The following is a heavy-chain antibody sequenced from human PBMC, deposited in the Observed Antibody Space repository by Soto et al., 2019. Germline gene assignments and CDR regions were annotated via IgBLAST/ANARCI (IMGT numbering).Heavy chain of an antibody. CDR1: GFTFSSYG. CDR3: AKDLLESRFGELDYYYGMDV. CDR2: ISYDGSNK. D-gene: IGHD3-10*01. V-gene: IGHV3-30*18. Sequence: GGSLSLSCAASGFTFSSYGMHWVRQAPGKGLEWVAVISYDGSNKYYADSVKGRFTISRDNSKNTLYLQMNSLRAEDTAVYYCAKDLLESRFGELDYYYGMDVWGQGTTVTVSS. J-gene: IGHJ6*02.